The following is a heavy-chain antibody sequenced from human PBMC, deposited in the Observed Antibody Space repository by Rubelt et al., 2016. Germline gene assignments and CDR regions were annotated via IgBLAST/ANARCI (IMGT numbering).Heavy chain of an antibody. J-gene: IGHJ5*02. CDR3: ARRRTVPQNWCDP. D-gene: IGHD4-17*01. V-gene: IGHV4-39*01. Sequence: QQQLQESGPGLVKPSETLSLTCIVSGGSISGSSYYWGWIRQPPGKGLEWIASIFSSGSTSYSPSLKIRVTISVDTSKNQFSLKLKSVTAADTAVYYCARRRTVPQNWCDPWGQGTLVTVSS. CDR1: GGSISGSSYY. CDR2: IFSSGST.